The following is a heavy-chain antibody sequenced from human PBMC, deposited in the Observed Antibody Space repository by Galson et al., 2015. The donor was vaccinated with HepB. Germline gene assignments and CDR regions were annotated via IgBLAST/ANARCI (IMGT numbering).Heavy chain of an antibody. V-gene: IGHV3-7*04. D-gene: IGHD2-15*01. CDR1: GFTFSSYW. CDR2: MNQDGSEK. Sequence: SLRLSCAASGFTFSSYWMSWVRQAPGKGLEWVANMNQDGSEKNSVDSVKGRFTISRDNAKHSLFLQMSSLRAEDTAVYYCARGYCSGGSCSSVPTYWGQGTLVTVSS. J-gene: IGHJ4*02. CDR3: ARGYCSGGSCSSVPTY.